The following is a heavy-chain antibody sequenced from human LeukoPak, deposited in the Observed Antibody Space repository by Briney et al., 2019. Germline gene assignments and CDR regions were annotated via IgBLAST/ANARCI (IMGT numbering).Heavy chain of an antibody. CDR1: GGTFSSYA. Sequence: ASVKVSCKASGGTFSSYAISWVRQAPGQGLEWMGWIRTYNGDTKYAQSLQGRLTMTTDSSTSTAYLELRSLRFDDTAIYYCARTMTTVAPHGELDSWGQGTLVTVSS. J-gene: IGHJ4*02. CDR2: IRTYNGDT. CDR3: ARTMTTVAPHGELDS. D-gene: IGHD4-23*01. V-gene: IGHV1-18*01.